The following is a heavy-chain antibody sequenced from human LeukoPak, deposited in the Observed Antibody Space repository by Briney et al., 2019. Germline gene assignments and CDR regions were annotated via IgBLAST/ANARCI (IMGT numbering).Heavy chain of an antibody. V-gene: IGHV3-48*01. D-gene: IGHD2-2*01. CDR1: GFTFSSYS. CDR2: ISSSSSTI. J-gene: IGHJ4*02. CDR3: ARGPAMGLYAN. Sequence: PGGSLRLSRAASGFTFSSYSMNWVRQAPGKGLEWVSYISSSSSTIYYADSVKGRFTISRDNAKNSLYLQMNSLRAADTAVYYCARGPAMGLYANWGQGTLVTVSS.